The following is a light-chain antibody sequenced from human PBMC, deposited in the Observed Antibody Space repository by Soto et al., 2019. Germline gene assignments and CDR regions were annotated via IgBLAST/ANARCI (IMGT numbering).Light chain of an antibody. CDR1: GSDVGGHNF. Sequence: QSVLTQPRSVSGSPGQSGTISFTGTGSDVGGHNFVSWYQQHPGKAPKLMIYDVTKRPSGVPDRFSGSKSGNTASLTISGLQAEDEADYYCCSYVASYTYVFGTGTKVTVL. J-gene: IGLJ1*01. V-gene: IGLV2-11*01. CDR2: DVT. CDR3: CSYVASYTYV.